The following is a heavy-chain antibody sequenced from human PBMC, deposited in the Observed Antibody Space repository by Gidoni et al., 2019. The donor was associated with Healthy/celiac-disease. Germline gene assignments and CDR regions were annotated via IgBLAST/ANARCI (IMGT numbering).Heavy chain of an antibody. V-gene: IGHV3-13*01. Sequence: EVQLVESGGGLVQPGGSLRLSCAASGFTFSSYDMHWVRQATGKGLEWVSAIGTAGDTYYPGSVKGRFTISRENAKNSLYLQMNSLRAGDTAVYYCARGYVDTAMVIGVDAFDIWGQGTMVTVSS. D-gene: IGHD5-18*01. CDR3: ARGYVDTAMVIGVDAFDI. CDR2: IGTAGDT. J-gene: IGHJ3*02. CDR1: GFTFSSYD.